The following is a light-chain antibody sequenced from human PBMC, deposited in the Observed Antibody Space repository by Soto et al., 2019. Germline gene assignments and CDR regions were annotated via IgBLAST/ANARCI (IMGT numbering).Light chain of an antibody. Sequence: IKMTQSPSSLAASVGNTVTLICRASQSISSYLNWYQQKPGKAPKLLILAASSLQSGVPSRFRGSRSGPDFTLTISSLQPEDFATDYCQQSYSSPPTVGQGTKVDIK. CDR1: QSISSY. J-gene: IGKJ1*01. CDR2: AAS. V-gene: IGKV1-39*01. CDR3: QQSYSSPPT.